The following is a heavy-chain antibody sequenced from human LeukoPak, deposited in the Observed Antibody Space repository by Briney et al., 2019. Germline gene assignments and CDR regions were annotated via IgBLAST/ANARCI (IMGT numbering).Heavy chain of an antibody. CDR3: ARDRAAYYGSGSYNWFDP. CDR1: GGSISSYY. V-gene: IGHV4-59*01. J-gene: IGHJ5*02. CDR2: IYYSGST. D-gene: IGHD3-10*01. Sequence: PSETLSLTCTVSGGSISSYYWSWIRRPPGKGLEWIGYIYYSGSTNYNPSLKSRVTISVDTSKNQFSLKLSSVTAADTAVYYCARDRAAYYGSGSYNWFDPWGQGTLVTVSS.